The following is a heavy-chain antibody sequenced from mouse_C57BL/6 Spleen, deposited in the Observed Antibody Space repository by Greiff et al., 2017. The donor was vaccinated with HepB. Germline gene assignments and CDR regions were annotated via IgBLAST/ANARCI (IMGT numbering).Heavy chain of an antibody. V-gene: IGHV1-64*01. CDR1: GYTFTSYW. CDR2: IHPNSGNT. CDR3: AGSGNSRYFDV. Sequence: QVQLQQPGAELVKPGASVKLSCKASGYTFTSYWMHWVKQRPGQGLEWIGRIHPNSGNTNYNEKFKSKATLTVDKSSSTAYMQLSSLTSEDSAVYYCAGSGNSRYFDVWGTGTTVTVSS. J-gene: IGHJ1*03. D-gene: IGHD1-1*01.